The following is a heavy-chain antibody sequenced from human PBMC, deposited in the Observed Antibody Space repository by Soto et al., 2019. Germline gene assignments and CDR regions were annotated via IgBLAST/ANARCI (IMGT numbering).Heavy chain of an antibody. J-gene: IGHJ4*02. CDR2: IYFNGNT. CDR1: SASFSKYY. Sequence: SQTLSLTCTVSSASFSKYYWSWIRQPPGKGLEWIGYIYFNGNTNYNPSLKRRVTISIDTSKKQISLNLTSVTDADTAVYYCASVTFGGVVLAHWGQGTLVTVSS. V-gene: IGHV4-59*01. CDR3: ASVTFGGVVLAH. D-gene: IGHD3-16*01.